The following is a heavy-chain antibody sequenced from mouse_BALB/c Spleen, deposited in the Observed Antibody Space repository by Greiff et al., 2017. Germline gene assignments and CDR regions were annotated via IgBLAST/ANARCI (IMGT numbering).Heavy chain of an antibody. D-gene: IGHD2-1*01. CDR2: ISSGGSYT. J-gene: IGHJ3*01. V-gene: IGHV5-6-4*01. CDR1: GFTFSSYA. CDR3: TREDYGNYEGTWFAY. Sequence: EVMLVESGGGLVKPGGSLKLSCAASGFTFSSYAMSWVRQTPEKRLEWVASISSGGSYTYYPDSVKGRFTISRDNAKNTLYLQMSSLKSEDTAMYYCTREDYGNYEGTWFAYWGQGTLVTVSA.